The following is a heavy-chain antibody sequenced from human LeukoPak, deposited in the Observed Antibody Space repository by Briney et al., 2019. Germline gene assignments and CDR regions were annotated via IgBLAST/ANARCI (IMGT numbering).Heavy chain of an antibody. D-gene: IGHD2-15*01. CDR3: AREEGVWCSGGSCYSRSFDY. J-gene: IGHJ4*02. Sequence: ASVKVSCKASGYTFTGYYMHWVRQAPGQGLEWMGWINPNSGGTNYAQKFQGRVTMTRDTSISTAYMELSSLRSEDTAVYYCAREEGVWCSGGSCYSRSFDYWGQGTLVTVSS. CDR2: INPNSGGT. CDR1: GYTFTGYY. V-gene: IGHV1-2*02.